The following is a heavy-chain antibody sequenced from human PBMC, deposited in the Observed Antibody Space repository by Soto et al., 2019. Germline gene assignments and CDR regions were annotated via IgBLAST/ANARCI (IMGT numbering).Heavy chain of an antibody. CDR1: GYSFTSYW. D-gene: IGHD3-10*01. Sequence: GESLKISCKGSGYSFTSYWISWVRQMPGKGLEWMGRIDPSDSYTNYSPSFQGHVTISADKSISTAYLQWSSLKASDTAMYYCARHRPPTMVRGVRALSWFDPCGQGTLVTVS. J-gene: IGHJ5*02. V-gene: IGHV5-10-1*01. CDR2: IDPSDSYT. CDR3: ARHRPPTMVRGVRALSWFDP.